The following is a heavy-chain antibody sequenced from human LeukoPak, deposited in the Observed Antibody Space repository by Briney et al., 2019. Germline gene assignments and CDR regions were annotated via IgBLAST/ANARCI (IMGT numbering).Heavy chain of an antibody. CDR1: GGSFSGYY. J-gene: IGHJ5*02. Sequence: SETLSLTCAVYGGSFSGYYWSWIRQPPGKGLEWIGEINHSGSTNYNPSLKSRVTISVDTSKNQFSLKLSSVTAADTAVYYCARGHFHRRWPRSNWFDPWGQGTLVTVSS. D-gene: IGHD5-12*01. CDR3: ARGHFHRRWPRSNWFDP. CDR2: INHSGST. V-gene: IGHV4-34*01.